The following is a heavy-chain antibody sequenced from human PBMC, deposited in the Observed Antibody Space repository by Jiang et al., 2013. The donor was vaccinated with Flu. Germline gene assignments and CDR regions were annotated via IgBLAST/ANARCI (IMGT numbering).Heavy chain of an antibody. Sequence: KPTQTLTLTCTFSGFSLSASGVGVAWIRQPPGKALEWLALIYWDDDKRFTPPLQSRLAITKDASKDQVVLTMTNMDPVDTGTYYCAHWSSSSFPLDFWGQGLLVTVAS. J-gene: IGHJ4*02. CDR1: GFSLSASGVG. CDR3: AHWSSSSFPLDF. V-gene: IGHV2-5*02. CDR2: IYWDDDK. D-gene: IGHD6-6*01.